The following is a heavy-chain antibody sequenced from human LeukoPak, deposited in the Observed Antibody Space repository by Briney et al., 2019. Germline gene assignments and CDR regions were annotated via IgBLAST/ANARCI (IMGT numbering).Heavy chain of an antibody. J-gene: IGHJ5*02. CDR1: GFTFRDYT. V-gene: IGHV3-7*01. Sequence: GGSLRLSCTASGFTFRDYTMSWVRQAPGKGLEWVANIKQDGSEKYYVDSVKGRFTISRDNAKNSLYLQMNSLRAEDTAVYYCARWDGDYEGAEWFDPWGQGTLVTVSS. D-gene: IGHD4-17*01. CDR2: IKQDGSEK. CDR3: ARWDGDYEGAEWFDP.